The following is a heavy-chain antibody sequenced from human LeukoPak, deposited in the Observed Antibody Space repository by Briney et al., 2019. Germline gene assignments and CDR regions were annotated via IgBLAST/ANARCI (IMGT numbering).Heavy chain of an antibody. D-gene: IGHD6-13*01. CDR3: ARRVSHLDY. J-gene: IGHJ4*02. CDR2: INWNGDST. V-gene: IGHV3-20*04. CDR1: GFTFADYG. Sequence: GGSLRLSCAASGFTFADYGMSWVRQAPGKGLEWVSGINWNGDSTGYADSVKGRFTISRDNAKNSLYLQMNSLRGEDTALYYCARRVSHLDYWGQGTLVTVSS.